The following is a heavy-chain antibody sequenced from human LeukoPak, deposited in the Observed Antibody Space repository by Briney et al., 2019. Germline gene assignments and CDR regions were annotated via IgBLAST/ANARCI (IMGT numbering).Heavy chain of an antibody. CDR3: ARVNHYYDFWSGYYTYDAFDI. CDR1: GGSISSYY. CDR2: IYYSGST. J-gene: IGHJ3*02. Sequence: SETLSLTCTVSGGSISSYYWSWIRQPPGKGLEWIGYIYYSGSTNYNPSLKSRVTISVDTSKNQFSLKLSSVTAADTAVYYCARVNHYYDFWSGYYTYDAFDIWGQGTMVTVSS. D-gene: IGHD3-3*01. V-gene: IGHV4-59*01.